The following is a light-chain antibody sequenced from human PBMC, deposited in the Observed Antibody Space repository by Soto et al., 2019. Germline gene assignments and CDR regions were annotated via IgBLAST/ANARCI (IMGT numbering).Light chain of an antibody. Sequence: DIQLTQSPSFLSASVGDRVTITCRASQGISSYLAWYQQKPVTAPKLLIYAASTLQSGVPSRFSGSGSGTDFTLTISSLQPEDFETYYCQQLNSYPLTFGGGTKVEIK. CDR2: AAS. CDR3: QQLNSYPLT. V-gene: IGKV1-9*01. J-gene: IGKJ4*01. CDR1: QGISSY.